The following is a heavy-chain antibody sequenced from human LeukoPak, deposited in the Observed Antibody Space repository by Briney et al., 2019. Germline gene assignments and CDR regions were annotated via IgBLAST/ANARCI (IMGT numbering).Heavy chain of an antibody. CDR3: GKDRDIDS. V-gene: IGHV3-30*02. CDR1: GFAFVSYG. CDR2: IRYDGGLQ. J-gene: IGHJ4*02. Sequence: GGSLRLSCVASGFAFVSYGMHWVRQAPGKGLEWVAFIRYDGGLQYYADSMKGRFTISRDNSKNTLYLQINSLRPEDTAVYYCGKDRDIDSWGQGTVVTVFS.